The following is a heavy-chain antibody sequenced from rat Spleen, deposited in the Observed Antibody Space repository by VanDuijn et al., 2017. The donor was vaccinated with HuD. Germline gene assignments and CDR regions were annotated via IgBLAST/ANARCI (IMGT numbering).Heavy chain of an antibody. J-gene: IGHJ3*01. CDR3: ASRRGPWFAY. D-gene: IGHD1-1*01. V-gene: IGHV5-29*01. Sequence: EVQLVESGGGLVQPGRSLKLSCAASGFTFSDYGMAWVRQAPTKGLEWVAIISYDGSTTYYRDSVKGRFTISRDNAKNTLYLQMDSLRSEDTATYYCASRRGPWFAYWGQGTLVTVSS. CDR1: GFTFSDYG. CDR2: ISYDGSTT.